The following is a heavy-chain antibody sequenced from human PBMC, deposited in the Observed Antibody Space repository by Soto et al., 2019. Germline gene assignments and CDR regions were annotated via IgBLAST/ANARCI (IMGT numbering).Heavy chain of an antibody. Sequence: EVQLVESGGDLVQPGGSLRLSCAASGFTFNSYWMTWVRQAPGKGLEWVANINEDGSYKNYVASVEGRFTISRDNAKSSLYLQMNSLRAEDTAVYYCARDRQWGADDYCWGQVTLVTVSS. J-gene: IGHJ4*02. CDR3: ARDRQWGADDYC. V-gene: IGHV3-7*01. D-gene: IGHD6-19*01. CDR1: GFTFNSYW. CDR2: INEDGSYK.